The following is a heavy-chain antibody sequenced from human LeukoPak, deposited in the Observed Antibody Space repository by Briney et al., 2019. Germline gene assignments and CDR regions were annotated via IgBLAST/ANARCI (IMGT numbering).Heavy chain of an antibody. J-gene: IGHJ4*02. CDR2: TYYRSKWYN. V-gene: IGHV6-1*01. CDR3: ARSTMVRGVGFDY. D-gene: IGHD3-10*01. CDR1: GDSVSSNSAA. Sequence: SQTLSLTCGISGDSVSSNSAAWNWIRQSPSRGLEWLGRTYYRSKWYNEYAVSVTSRITINPDTSKNQFSLQLNSVTPEDTAVYYCARSTMVRGVGFDYWGQGTLVTVSS.